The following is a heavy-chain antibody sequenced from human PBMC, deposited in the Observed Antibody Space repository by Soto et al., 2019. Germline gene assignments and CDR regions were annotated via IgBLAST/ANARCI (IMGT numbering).Heavy chain of an antibody. D-gene: IGHD1-26*01. J-gene: IGHJ4*02. CDR3: GKGRSGDVGVFY. Sequence: QVQLVQSGAEVKKSGASVKVSCKASGYTFTGYYLHWVRQAPGQGPEWMGEISPNSGGTKYAQRFQGRVTMTRDTSITTVYMELSNLSPDDTAVYYCGKGRSGDVGVFYWGQGTLVTVYS. V-gene: IGHV1-2*02. CDR2: ISPNSGGT. CDR1: GYTFTGYY.